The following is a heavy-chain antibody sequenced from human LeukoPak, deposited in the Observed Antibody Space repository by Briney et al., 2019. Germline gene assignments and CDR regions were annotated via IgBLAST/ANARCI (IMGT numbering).Heavy chain of an antibody. D-gene: IGHD3-10*01. CDR3: ARDGLPFTMVRGAVQDY. J-gene: IGHJ4*02. CDR2: IKQDGSEK. V-gene: IGHV3-7*03. Sequence: GGSLRLSCAASGFTLSNHWMTWVRQAPGKGLECVAIIKQDGSEKYYVDSVKGRFTISRDNAKKSLYLQMDSLRPEDTALYYCARDGLPFTMVRGAVQDYWGQGTLVTVSS. CDR1: GFTLSNHW.